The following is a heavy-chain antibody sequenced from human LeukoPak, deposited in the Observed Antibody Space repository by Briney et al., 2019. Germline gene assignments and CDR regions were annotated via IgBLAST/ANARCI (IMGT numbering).Heavy chain of an antibody. Sequence: GGSLRLSCAASGFIFSDYYMSWIRQAPGKGLECVSYISSSGSTIYYADSVKGRFTISRDNAKNSLYLQMNSLRAEDTAVYYCARTRGSYNYYYYYMDVWGKGTTVTVSS. V-gene: IGHV3-11*01. CDR1: GFIFSDYY. D-gene: IGHD3-16*01. CDR2: ISSSGSTI. J-gene: IGHJ6*03. CDR3: ARTRGSYNYYYYYMDV.